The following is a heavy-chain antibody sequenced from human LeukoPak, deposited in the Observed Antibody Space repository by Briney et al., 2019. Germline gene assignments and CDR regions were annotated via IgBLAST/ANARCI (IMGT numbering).Heavy chain of an antibody. J-gene: IGHJ4*02. CDR1: GFTFTSSA. CDR2: IVVGSGNT. V-gene: IGHV1-58*02. Sequence: GTSVKVSCKASGFTFTSSAMQWVRQDRGQRLEWIGWIVVGSGNTNYAQKFQERVTITRDMSTSTAYMELSSLRSEDTAVYYCAALARRASSTSRYFDYWGEGTLATVSS. CDR3: AALARRASSTSRYFDY. D-gene: IGHD2-2*01.